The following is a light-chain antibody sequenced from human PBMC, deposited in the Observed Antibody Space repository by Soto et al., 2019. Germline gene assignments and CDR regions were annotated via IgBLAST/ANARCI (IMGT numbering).Light chain of an antibody. CDR3: QSADFVGTCV. J-gene: IGLJ1*01. CDR2: KDT. CDR1: TLSEQH. V-gene: IGLV3-25*02. Sequence: SYELTQPPSVSLSPGQTARITCSGNTLSEQHAYWYQQRPRQAPELLIYKDTERASGIHDRFSGSKSGTTVTLTSTGVQAEDEADYYCQSADFVGTCVFGAGTKLTVL.